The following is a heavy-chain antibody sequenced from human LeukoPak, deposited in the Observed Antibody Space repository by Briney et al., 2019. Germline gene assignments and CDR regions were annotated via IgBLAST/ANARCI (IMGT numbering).Heavy chain of an antibody. D-gene: IGHD2-2*01. CDR2: ISSSSNYI. V-gene: IGHV3-21*01. CDR3: ARCSSTTCYPGWSYRFDP. Sequence: GGSLRLYCAASGFTFSSYSMNWVRQAPGKGLEWVSSISSSSNYIYYADSVKGRFTISRDNAKNSLYLQMNSLRAEDTAVYYCARCSSTTCYPGWSYRFDPWGQGTLVTVSS. CDR1: GFTFSSYS. J-gene: IGHJ5*02.